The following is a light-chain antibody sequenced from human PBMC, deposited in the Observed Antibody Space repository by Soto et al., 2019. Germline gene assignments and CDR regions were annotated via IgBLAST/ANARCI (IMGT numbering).Light chain of an antibody. V-gene: IGKV3-20*01. CDR1: QSVSSSY. CDR2: GAS. CDR3: QQYGNSPWT. J-gene: IGKJ3*01. Sequence: EIVLTQSPGTLSLSPGERATLSCRASQSVSSSYLVWYQQKPGQAPRLPIYGASSMATGIPDRFSGSGSGTDFTLTISGVEPEDFAVYYCQQYGNSPWTFGPGTKVDS.